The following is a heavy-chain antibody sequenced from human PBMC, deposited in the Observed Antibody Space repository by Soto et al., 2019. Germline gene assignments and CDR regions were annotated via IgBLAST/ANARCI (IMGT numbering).Heavy chain of an antibody. D-gene: IGHD3-16*01. CDR3: ADCRGGVDSL. Sequence: QITLNESCPALVKPTQTLTLTCTFSGFSLNTRDLGLGWIRQPPGKALEWLGVVYWDADKTYSPSLKSWLTVTKDTPKNQVVLRMTKMDPVDTATYYCADCRGGVDSLWGQGTLVSVPS. CDR1: GFSLNTRDLG. CDR2: VYWDADK. J-gene: IGHJ4*02. V-gene: IGHV2-5*02.